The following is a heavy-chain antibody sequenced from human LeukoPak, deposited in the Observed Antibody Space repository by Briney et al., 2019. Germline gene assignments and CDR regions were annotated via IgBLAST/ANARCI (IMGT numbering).Heavy chain of an antibody. CDR1: GYTFSNFG. CDR2: ISGNNDNP. CDR3: ARDGTSTDDY. D-gene: IGHD2-2*01. V-gene: IGHV1-18*01. Sequence: ASVKVSCKASGYTFSNFGISWVRQAPGQGLEWMGWISGNNDNPNYGQKFQGRLTVTTDSSTSAAYMELRNLRSDDTAVYYCARDGTSTDDYWGQGTLVTVSS. J-gene: IGHJ4*02.